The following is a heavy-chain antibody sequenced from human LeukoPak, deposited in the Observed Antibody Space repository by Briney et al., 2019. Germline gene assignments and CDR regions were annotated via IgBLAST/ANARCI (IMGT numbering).Heavy chain of an antibody. D-gene: IGHD6-19*01. V-gene: IGHV1-24*01. J-gene: IGHJ4*02. CDR3: AREVIAVAGTPLDY. Sequence: GASVNVSCKVSGYTLTELSMHWVRQVPGKGLEWMGGFDPEDGETIYAQKFQGRVTITADESTSTAYMELSSLRSEDTAVYYCAREVIAVAGTPLDYWGQGTLVTVSS. CDR1: GYTLTELS. CDR2: FDPEDGET.